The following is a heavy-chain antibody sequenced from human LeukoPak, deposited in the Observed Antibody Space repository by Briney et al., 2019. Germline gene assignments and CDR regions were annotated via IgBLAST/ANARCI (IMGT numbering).Heavy chain of an antibody. CDR3: ARERLLYGGGFDP. Sequence: ASVKVSCKASGYTFTGYYMHWVRQAPGQGLEWMGWINPNSGGTNYAQKFQGRVTMTRDTSISTAYMELSRLRSDDTAVYYCARERLLYGGGFDPWGQGTLVTVSS. CDR2: INPNSGGT. J-gene: IGHJ5*02. V-gene: IGHV1-2*02. CDR1: GYTFTGYY. D-gene: IGHD5-12*01.